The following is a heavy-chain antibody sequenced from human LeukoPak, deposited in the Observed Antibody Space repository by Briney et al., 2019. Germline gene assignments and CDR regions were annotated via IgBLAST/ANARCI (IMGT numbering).Heavy chain of an antibody. V-gene: IGHV3-23*01. CDR1: GFKFSDHY. Sequence: GGSQRLSCAASGFKFSDHYIDWVRQAPGKGLEWVSSLSGSGYNTYYADSVKGRFTISRDNSKNTVYLQMNSLRAEDTAVYYCAKDPYGTGYFDYWGQGTLVTVSS. J-gene: IGHJ4*02. CDR3: AKDPYGTGYFDY. CDR2: LSGSGYNT. D-gene: IGHD4-17*01.